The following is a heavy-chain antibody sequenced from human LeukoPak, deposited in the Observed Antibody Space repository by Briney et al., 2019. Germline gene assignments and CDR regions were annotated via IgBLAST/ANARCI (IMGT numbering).Heavy chain of an antibody. CDR3: ATTPMVRGVTTKGDTDY. CDR2: ISGSGGST. V-gene: IGHV3-23*01. J-gene: IGHJ4*02. D-gene: IGHD3-10*01. Sequence: GGPLRLSCAASGFTFSSYAMSWVRQAPGKGLEWVSAISGSGGSTYYADSVKGRFTISRDNSKNTLYLQMNSLRAEDTAVYYCATTPMVRGVTTKGDTDYWGQGTVVTVSS. CDR1: GFTFSSYA.